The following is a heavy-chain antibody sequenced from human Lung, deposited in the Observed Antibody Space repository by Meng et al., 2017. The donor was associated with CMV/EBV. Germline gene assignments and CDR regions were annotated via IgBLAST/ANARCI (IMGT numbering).Heavy chain of an antibody. Sequence: GESXKISCAASGFTFSSYEMNWVRQAPGKGLEWVSYISSSGSTIYYADSVRGRFIISRDNAKNSLYLQMNSLRAEDTAVYYCARAGITMVRGVMVDYYGMDVWGQGXTVTVSS. CDR1: GFTFSSYE. J-gene: IGHJ6*02. CDR3: ARAGITMVRGVMVDYYGMDV. CDR2: ISSSGSTI. V-gene: IGHV3-48*03. D-gene: IGHD3-10*01.